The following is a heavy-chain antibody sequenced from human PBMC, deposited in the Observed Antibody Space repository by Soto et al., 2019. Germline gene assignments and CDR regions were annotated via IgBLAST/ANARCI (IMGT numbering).Heavy chain of an antibody. CDR2: IIPSLGIT. CDR3: AIAVAGTHGMDV. J-gene: IGHJ6*02. Sequence: QVQLVQSGAEVKKPESSVKVSCKASGGTFSSYTISWVRQAPGQGLEWMGRIIPSLGITNYAQKFQGRGTITADKSTSTAYMELSSLRSEDTAVYYCAIAVAGTHGMDVWGQGTTVTVSS. D-gene: IGHD6-19*01. CDR1: GGTFSSYT. V-gene: IGHV1-69*02.